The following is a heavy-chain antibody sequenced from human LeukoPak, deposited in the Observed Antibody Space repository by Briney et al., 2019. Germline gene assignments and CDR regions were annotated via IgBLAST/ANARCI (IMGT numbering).Heavy chain of an antibody. V-gene: IGHV1-2*02. CDR1: GYTFTGYY. Sequence: ASVKVSCKASGYTFTGYYMHWVRQAPGQGLEWMGWINPNSGGTNYAQKFQGRVTMTRDTSISTAYMELSRLRSDDTAVYYCARQTQLWFLTIAAAEFDYWGQGTLVTVSS. J-gene: IGHJ4*02. CDR3: ARQTQLWFLTIAAAEFDY. CDR2: INPNSGGT. D-gene: IGHD5-18*01.